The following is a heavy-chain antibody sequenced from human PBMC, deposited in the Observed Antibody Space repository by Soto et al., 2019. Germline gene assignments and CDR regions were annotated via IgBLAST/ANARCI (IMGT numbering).Heavy chain of an antibody. V-gene: IGHV1-2*02. CDR3: ARPPGYISGWYYFEY. CDR1: GNTLTSFY. J-gene: IGHJ4*02. Sequence: QVQLVQSGAEVKGPGASVKVSCKTSGNTLTSFYIHWVRQAPGQGLEWRGRISPTTGGTNYAQRFQGRGTVTWDTSTNTAYMELNSLISDDTAVYYCARPPGYISGWYYFEYWGQGTLVTVSS. D-gene: IGHD6-19*01. CDR2: ISPTTGGT.